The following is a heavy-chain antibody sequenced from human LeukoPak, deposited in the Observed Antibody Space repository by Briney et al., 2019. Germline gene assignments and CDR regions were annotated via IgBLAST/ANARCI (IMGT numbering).Heavy chain of an antibody. J-gene: IGHJ1*01. CDR3: ATRQVLRYFDWPHTSGEYFQH. D-gene: IGHD3-9*01. Sequence: PSETLSLTCTVSGGSISSGDYYWSWIRQPPGKGLGWIGYIYYSGSTYYNPSLKSRVTISVDTSKNQFSLKLSSVTAADTAVYYCATRQVLRYFDWPHTSGEYFQHWGQGTLVTVSS. CDR2: IYYSGST. V-gene: IGHV4-30-4*01. CDR1: GGSISSGDYY.